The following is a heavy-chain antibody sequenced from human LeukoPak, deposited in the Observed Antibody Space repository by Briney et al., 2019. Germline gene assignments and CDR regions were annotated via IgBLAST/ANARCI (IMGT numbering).Heavy chain of an antibody. CDR3: AKDQVLGATPAEYFQH. D-gene: IGHD1-26*01. CDR2: IRYDGSNK. Sequence: GGSLRLSCAASGFTFSSSGMHWVRQAPGKGLEWVAFIRYDGSNKYYADSVKGRFTISRDNSKNTLYLQMNSLRAEDTAVYYCAKDQVLGATPAEYFQHWGQGTLVTVSS. J-gene: IGHJ1*01. CDR1: GFTFSSSG. V-gene: IGHV3-30*02.